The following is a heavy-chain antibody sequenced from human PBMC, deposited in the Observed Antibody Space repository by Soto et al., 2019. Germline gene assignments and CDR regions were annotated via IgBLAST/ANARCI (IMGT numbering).Heavy chain of an antibody. V-gene: IGHV5-51*01. D-gene: IGHD3-10*01. Sequence: EVQLVQSGAEVKKPGESLKISCKGSGYNFPNYWIGWVRQMPGRGLEWMGIIYPDNSDTRYSPSFQGQVTISADKSIRTAYLHWSSLKASDTAIYYCARHGGNYYDSGSYFYWGQGTLVTVSS. CDR3: ARHGGNYYDSGSYFY. CDR2: IYPDNSDT. CDR1: GYNFPNYW. J-gene: IGHJ4*02.